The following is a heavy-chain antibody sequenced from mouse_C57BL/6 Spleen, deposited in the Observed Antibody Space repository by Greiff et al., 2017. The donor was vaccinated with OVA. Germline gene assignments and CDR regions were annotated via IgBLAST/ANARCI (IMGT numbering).Heavy chain of an antibody. Sequence: EVQRVESGGGLVQPGGSLKLSCAASGFTFSDYYMYWVRQTPEKRLEWVAYISNGGGSTYYPDTVKGRFTISRDNAKNTLYLQMSRLKSEDTAMYYCARHGGDGYSYAMDYWGQGTSVTVSS. CDR1: GFTFSDYY. CDR2: ISNGGGST. D-gene: IGHD2-3*01. J-gene: IGHJ4*01. CDR3: ARHGGDGYSYAMDY. V-gene: IGHV5-12*01.